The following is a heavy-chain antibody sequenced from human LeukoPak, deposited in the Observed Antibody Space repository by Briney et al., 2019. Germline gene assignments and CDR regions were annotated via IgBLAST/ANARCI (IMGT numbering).Heavy chain of an antibody. D-gene: IGHD3-22*01. CDR2: ISGSGGST. Sequence: GGSLRLSCVSSGFSFSNYAMSWVRQAPGKGLEWVSSISGSGGSTHYADPVKGRFTISRDKTKNTLYLQMNSLRAEDTAVYYCAKSAYYDASGYYSEYYFDYWGQGTLVTVSS. J-gene: IGHJ4*02. CDR1: GFSFSNYA. V-gene: IGHV3-23*01. CDR3: AKSAYYDASGYYSEYYFDY.